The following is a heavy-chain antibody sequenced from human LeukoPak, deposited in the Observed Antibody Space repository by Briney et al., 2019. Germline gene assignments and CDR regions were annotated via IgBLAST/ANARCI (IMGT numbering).Heavy chain of an antibody. CDR2: ISWNSGSI. CDR1: GFTFDDYA. Sequence: PGRSLRLSCAASGFTFDDYAMHWVRQAPGKGLEWVSGISWNSGSIGYADSVKGRFTISRDNAKNSLYLQMNSLRAEDTALYYCAKDSNYYPLRAAFDIWGQGTMVTVSS. J-gene: IGHJ3*02. D-gene: IGHD3-10*01. CDR3: AKDSNYYPLRAAFDI. V-gene: IGHV3-9*01.